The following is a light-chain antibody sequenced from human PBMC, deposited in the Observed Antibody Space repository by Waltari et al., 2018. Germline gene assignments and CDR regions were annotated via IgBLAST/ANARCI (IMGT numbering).Light chain of an antibody. V-gene: IGKV4-1*01. Sequence: DIVMTQSPDSLALSLGERATINCRSSQSLLFSSNHKNYLAWYQKKPGQPPKLLIYWASTRDSVVPDLFSGSVSGTDVTLTISGLQAEDVAFYYCQQYFTTPRAFGQGTKVEIK. J-gene: IGKJ1*01. CDR3: QQYFTTPRA. CDR1: QSLLFSSNHKNY. CDR2: WAS.